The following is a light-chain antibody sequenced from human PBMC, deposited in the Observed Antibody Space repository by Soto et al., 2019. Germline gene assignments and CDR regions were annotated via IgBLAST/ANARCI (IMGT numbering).Light chain of an antibody. CDR1: QSVSSN. J-gene: IGKJ5*01. CDR2: DTS. V-gene: IGKV3-15*01. Sequence: EILLKQSTATLSVSPGERATPSCRASQSVSSNLAWYQQKPGQAPRLLLYDTSTRATGIPARFSGSGSGTEFTLTTSSIQSEDFAVYYCQQYNKWPPITFGQGTRLEIK. CDR3: QQYNKWPPIT.